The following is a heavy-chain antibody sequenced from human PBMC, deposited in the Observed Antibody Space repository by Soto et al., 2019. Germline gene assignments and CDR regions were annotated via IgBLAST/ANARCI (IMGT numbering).Heavy chain of an antibody. CDR2: ISYDGSNK. D-gene: IGHD3-3*01. J-gene: IGHJ6*03. CDR1: GFTFSSYG. CDR3: AKDNLGEWLWVYYYYMDV. V-gene: IGHV3-30*18. Sequence: GGSLRLSCAASGFTFSSYGMHWVRQAPGKGLEWVAVISYDGSNKYYADSVKGRFTISRDNSKNTLYLQMNSLRAEDTAVYYCAKDNLGEWLWVYYYYMDVWGKGTTVTVSS.